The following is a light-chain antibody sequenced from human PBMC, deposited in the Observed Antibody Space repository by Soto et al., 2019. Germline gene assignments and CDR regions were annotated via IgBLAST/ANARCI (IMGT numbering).Light chain of an antibody. J-gene: IGLJ1*01. Sequence: QSVLTQPASVSGSPGQSITISCTGTSSDVGGYNYVSWYQQHPGKAPKLMIYEVSNRPSGVSNRSSGSKSGNTASLTISGLQAEDEADYYCSSYTSSSTPLVFGTGTKVTVL. V-gene: IGLV2-14*01. CDR2: EVS. CDR1: SSDVGGYNY. CDR3: SSYTSSSTPLV.